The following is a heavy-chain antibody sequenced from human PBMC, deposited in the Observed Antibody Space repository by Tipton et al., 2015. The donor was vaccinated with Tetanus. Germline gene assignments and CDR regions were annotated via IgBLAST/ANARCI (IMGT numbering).Heavy chain of an antibody. D-gene: IGHD3-10*01. CDR2: IWYDGNSR. CDR1: GFTFSSYG. J-gene: IGHJ6*02. Sequence: SLRLSCAASGFTFSSYGMHWVRQAPGKGLEWLAVIWYDGNSRYYADSVKGRFTISRDNSKNTVSLQMNSLRDEDTAVYYCARDCGAVIVWFGGSYGMDVWGQGATVTVSS. CDR3: ARDCGAVIVWFGGSYGMDV. V-gene: IGHV3-33*01.